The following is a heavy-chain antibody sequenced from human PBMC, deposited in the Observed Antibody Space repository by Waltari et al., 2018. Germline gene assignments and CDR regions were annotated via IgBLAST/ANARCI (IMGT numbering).Heavy chain of an antibody. J-gene: IGHJ3*02. CDR2: IDGNGGGT. CDR3: VRGINHAFDI. Sequence: EVQLVESGGGSVQPGGSLRLSCAAPGFTFMNWVRQAPGKGLVWVSRIDGNGGGTGYADSVKGRFTISRDNAKNTLYLQMNSLRAEDTAVYYCVRGINHAFDIWGQGTMVTVSS. V-gene: IGHV3-74*01. CDR1: GFTF.